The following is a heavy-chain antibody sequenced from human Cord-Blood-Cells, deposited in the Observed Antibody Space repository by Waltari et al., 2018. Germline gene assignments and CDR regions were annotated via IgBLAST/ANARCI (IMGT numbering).Heavy chain of an antibody. CDR2: IYSGGST. CDR3: ARDPGSGYDYAFDI. V-gene: IGHV3-53*01. J-gene: IGHJ3*02. CDR1: GFTVSSNY. Sequence: GSLRLSCAASGFTVSSNYMSWVRQAPGKGLEWVSVIYSGGSTYYADSVKGRFTISRDNSKNTLYLQMNSLRAEDTAVYYCARDPGSGYDYAFDIWGQGTMVTVSS. D-gene: IGHD5-12*01.